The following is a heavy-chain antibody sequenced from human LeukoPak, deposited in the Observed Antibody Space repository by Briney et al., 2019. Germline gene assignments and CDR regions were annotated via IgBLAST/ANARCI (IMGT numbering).Heavy chain of an antibody. D-gene: IGHD1-1*01. V-gene: IGHV5-51*01. CDR3: ARRLTTEETFDY. J-gene: IGHJ4*02. CDR2: IYPGDSDT. Sequence: WGSLKTSRKGFGYRFPTYLLGLDRPSPRKGLEVMGIIYPGDSDTKYSPSFQGQITISADKCISTAYRQWNSLTASDTAMYYCARRLTTEETFDYWGQGTLVTVSS. CDR1: GYRFPTYL.